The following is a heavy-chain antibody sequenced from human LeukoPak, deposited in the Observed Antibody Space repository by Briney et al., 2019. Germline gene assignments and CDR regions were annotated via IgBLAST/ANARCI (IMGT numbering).Heavy chain of an antibody. D-gene: IGHD3-22*01. CDR2: IYLSGST. CDR1: GGSVNSGGYY. Sequence: SETLSLTCTVSGGSVNSGGYYWSWIRQPPGKGLEWIGYIYLSGSTNYNSSLKSRVTISVDTSKNQFSLKLSSVTAADTAVYYCARAALKNRSAGNYYDSSGYGFDYWGQGTLVTVSS. J-gene: IGHJ4*02. CDR3: ARAALKNRSAGNYYDSSGYGFDY. V-gene: IGHV4-61*08.